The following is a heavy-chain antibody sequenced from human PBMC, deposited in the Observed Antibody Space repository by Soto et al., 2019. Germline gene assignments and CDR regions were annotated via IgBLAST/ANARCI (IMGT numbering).Heavy chain of an antibody. V-gene: IGHV1-69*08. J-gene: IGHJ4*02. CDR3: TRDWEITVSTWSFGGF. CDR1: GGTFSPYT. CDR2: IIPFHGVT. Sequence: QVQLVQSGAEVQKPGSSVKVSCKASGGTFSPYTINWVRQAPGQGLEWMGRIIPFHGVTNYAQKFQARVTITADKSTSTAYMELSGLRFVDTAMYYCTRDWEITVSTWSFGGFWGRGTLVTVSS. D-gene: IGHD3-10*01.